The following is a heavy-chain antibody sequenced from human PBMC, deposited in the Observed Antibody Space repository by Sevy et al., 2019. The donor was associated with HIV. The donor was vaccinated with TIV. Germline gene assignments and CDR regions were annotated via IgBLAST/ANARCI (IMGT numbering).Heavy chain of an antibody. Sequence: GGSLRLSCAASGFTFSSYAMSWVRQAPGKGLEWVSAISGSGGSTYYADSVKGRFTISRDNSKNTLYLQMNSLRAEDTAVYYCANAFGDGGGFFDYWGQGTLVTVSS. CDR3: ANAFGDGGGFFDY. V-gene: IGHV3-23*01. CDR2: ISGSGGST. J-gene: IGHJ4*02. D-gene: IGHD3-10*01. CDR1: GFTFSSYA.